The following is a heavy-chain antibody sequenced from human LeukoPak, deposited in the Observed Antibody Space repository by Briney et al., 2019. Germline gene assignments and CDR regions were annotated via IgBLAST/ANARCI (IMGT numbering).Heavy chain of an antibody. V-gene: IGHV4-59*12. CDR3: ARGRPYYYDSSGYYPY. D-gene: IGHD3-22*01. CDR2: IYYSGST. CDR1: GGSISSYY. Sequence: PSETLSLTCTVSGGSISSYYWSWIRQPPGKGLEWIGYIYYSGSTYYNPSLKSRVTISVDTSKNQFSLKLSSVTAADTAVYYCARGRPYYYDSSGYYPYWGQGTLVTVSS. J-gene: IGHJ4*02.